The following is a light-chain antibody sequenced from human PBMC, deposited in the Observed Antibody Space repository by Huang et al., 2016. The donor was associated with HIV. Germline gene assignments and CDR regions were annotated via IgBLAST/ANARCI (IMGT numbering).Light chain of an antibody. CDR3: QQYDSLPRT. CDR1: RHIYSY. J-gene: IGKJ3*01. CDR2: DAA. Sequence: DIQMTQSPSSLSASIGDRVTITCRASRHIYSYLNWYQHRPGKAPKLLIYDAANLEVGVPSRFSGSGSGRNFTLISSSLQPEDFATYYCQQYDSLPRTFGPGTKV. V-gene: IGKV1-33*01.